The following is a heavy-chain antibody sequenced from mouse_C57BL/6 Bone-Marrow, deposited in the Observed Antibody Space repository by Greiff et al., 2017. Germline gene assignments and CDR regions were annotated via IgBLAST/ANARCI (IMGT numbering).Heavy chain of an antibody. CDR2: IHPNSGSN. V-gene: IGHV1-64*01. J-gene: IGHJ4*01. CDR1: GYTFTSYW. Sequence: VQLQQPGAELVKPGASVTLSCKASGYTFTSYWMHWVKQRPGQGLEWIGMIHPNSGSNNYNAKFKSKATLTVDKSSSTAYMQLSSLTSEDSAVYFCARFCRRGAMDYWGQVTSVTVSS. CDR3: ARFCRRGAMDY.